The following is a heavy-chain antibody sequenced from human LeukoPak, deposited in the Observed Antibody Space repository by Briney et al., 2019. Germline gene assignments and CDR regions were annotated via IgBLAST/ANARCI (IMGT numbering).Heavy chain of an antibody. CDR2: ISSSSSTI. CDR1: GFTFSRNS. Sequence: GGSLRLSCAASGFTFSRNSMNWVRRAPGKGLEWVSYISSSSSTIYYADSVKGRFTISRDNAKNSLYLQMNSLRDEDTAVYYCARDPQAALISGSLNDYWGQGTLVTVSA. CDR3: ARDPQAALISGSLNDY. V-gene: IGHV3-48*02. D-gene: IGHD5-12*01. J-gene: IGHJ4*02.